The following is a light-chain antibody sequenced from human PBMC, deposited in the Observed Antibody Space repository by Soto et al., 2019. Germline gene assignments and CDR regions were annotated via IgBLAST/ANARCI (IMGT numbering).Light chain of an antibody. V-gene: IGLV2-14*01. CDR2: DVS. Sequence: QSALTQPASVSGSPGQSITISCTGTSSDVGGYNYVSWYQQHPGKAPKLMIYDVSNRPSGVSNLFSGSMSGNTASLTISGLQAEDEADYYCSSYTSSSTLVVFGGGTKLTVL. CDR1: SSDVGGYNY. J-gene: IGLJ2*01. CDR3: SSYTSSSTLVV.